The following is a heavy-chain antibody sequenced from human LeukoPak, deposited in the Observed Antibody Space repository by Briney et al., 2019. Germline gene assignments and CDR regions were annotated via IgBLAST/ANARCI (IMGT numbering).Heavy chain of an antibody. J-gene: IGHJ4*02. CDR1: GYTFTGYY. V-gene: IGHV1-2*02. CDR2: INPNSGGT. D-gene: IGHD1-1*01. CDR3: ARGGRQLERRPTPDY. Sequence: GASVKVSCKASGYTFTGYYMHWVRQAPGQGLEWMGWINPNSGGTNYAQKFQGRVTMTRDTSTTTVYMHLSSLRSDDTAVYYCARGGRQLERRPTPDYWGQGTLVTVSS.